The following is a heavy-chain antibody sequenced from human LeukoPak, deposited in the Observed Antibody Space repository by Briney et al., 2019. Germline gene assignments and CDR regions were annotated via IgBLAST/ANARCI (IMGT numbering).Heavy chain of an antibody. J-gene: IGHJ4*02. CDR2: ISSSSSYI. CDR3: ARDLPIAVAGTAGDY. Sequence: GGSLRLSCAASGFTFSSYSMNWVRQAPGKGLEWGSSISSSSSYIYYADSVKGRFTISRDNAKNSLYLQMNSLRAEDTAVYYCARDLPIAVAGTAGDYWGQGTLVTVSS. CDR1: GFTFSSYS. D-gene: IGHD6-19*01. V-gene: IGHV3-21*01.